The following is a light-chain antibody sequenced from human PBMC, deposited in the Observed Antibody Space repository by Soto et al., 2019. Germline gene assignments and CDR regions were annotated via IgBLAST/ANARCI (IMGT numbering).Light chain of an antibody. V-gene: IGLV1-40*01. CDR1: SSNIGAGYD. Sequence: QSVLTQPPSVSGAPGQRVTISCTGSSSNIGAGYDVHWYQQLPGTAPKLLIFGNINRPSGVPDRFSGSKSGTSASLAITGLQHEDEADYYCQSFDTSLTGSIFGGGTKHRP. CDR2: GNI. J-gene: IGLJ2*01. CDR3: QSFDTSLTGSI.